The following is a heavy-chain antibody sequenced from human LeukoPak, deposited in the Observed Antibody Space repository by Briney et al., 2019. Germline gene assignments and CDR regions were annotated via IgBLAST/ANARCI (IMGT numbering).Heavy chain of an antibody. CDR2: ISSNGGST. CDR3: ARGEEVLGYCSSTSCYAFDY. V-gene: IGHV3-64*01. D-gene: IGHD2-2*01. J-gene: IGHJ4*02. CDR1: GFTFSSYA. Sequence: GGSLRLSCAASGFTFSSYAMRWVRQAPGKGLEYVSAISSNGGSTYYANSVKGRFTISRDNSKNTLYLQMGSLRAEDMAVYYCARGEEVLGYCSSTSCYAFDYWGQGTLVTVSS.